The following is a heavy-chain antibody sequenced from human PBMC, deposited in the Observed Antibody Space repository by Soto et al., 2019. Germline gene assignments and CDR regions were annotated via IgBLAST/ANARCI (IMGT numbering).Heavy chain of an antibody. D-gene: IGHD1-26*01. CDR3: ARVSGSYYYGMDV. Sequence: QVQLQESGPGLVKPSGTLSLTCAVSGVSISSSNWWSCVRQPPGKGLEWIGEIYHSGITNYNPSLKSLVTISVDKSKTQYFLKLSSVTAADTSVYYCARVSGSYYYGMDVWGQGTTVTVSS. CDR2: IYHSGIT. CDR1: GVSISSSNW. J-gene: IGHJ6*02. V-gene: IGHV4-4*02.